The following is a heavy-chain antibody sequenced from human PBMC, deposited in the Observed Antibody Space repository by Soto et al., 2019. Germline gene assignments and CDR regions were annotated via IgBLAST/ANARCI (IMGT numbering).Heavy chain of an antibody. Sequence: ASVKVSCKASGYTFTSYGISWVRQAPGQGLEWMGWISAYNGNTNYAQKLQGRVTMTTDTSTSTAYMELRSLRSDDTAVYYCATTITMVRGVMVTPDYYYYGMDVWGQGTTVTVSS. J-gene: IGHJ6*02. D-gene: IGHD3-10*01. V-gene: IGHV1-18*01. CDR1: GYTFTSYG. CDR2: ISAYNGNT. CDR3: ATTITMVRGVMVTPDYYYYGMDV.